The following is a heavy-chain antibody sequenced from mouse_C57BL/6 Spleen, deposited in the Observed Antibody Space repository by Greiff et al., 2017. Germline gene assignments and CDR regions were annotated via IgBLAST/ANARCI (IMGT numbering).Heavy chain of an antibody. Sequence: VQLQQPGAELVMPGASVKLSCKASGYTFTSYWMHWVKQRPGQGLEWIGEIDPSDSYTNYNQKFKGKSTLTVDKSSSTAYMQLSSLTSEDSAVYYCARSYSKGVFDYWGQGTTLTVAS. J-gene: IGHJ2*01. CDR2: IDPSDSYT. CDR3: ARSYSKGVFDY. V-gene: IGHV1-69*01. D-gene: IGHD2-5*01. CDR1: GYTFTSYW.